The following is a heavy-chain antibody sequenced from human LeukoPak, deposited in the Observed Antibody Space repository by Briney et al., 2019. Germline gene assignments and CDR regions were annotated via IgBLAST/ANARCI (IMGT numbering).Heavy chain of an antibody. J-gene: IGHJ6*03. V-gene: IGHV3-23*01. D-gene: IGHD1-14*01. CDR3: ASPLNRHYYYYMDV. Sequence: GGSLRLSCAASGFTFSSYAMSWVRQGPGKGLEWVSAISGSGGSTYYADSVKGRFTISRDNSKNTLYLQMNSLRAEDTAVYYCASPLNRHYYYYMDVWGKGTPVTVSS. CDR1: GFTFSSYA. CDR2: ISGSGGST.